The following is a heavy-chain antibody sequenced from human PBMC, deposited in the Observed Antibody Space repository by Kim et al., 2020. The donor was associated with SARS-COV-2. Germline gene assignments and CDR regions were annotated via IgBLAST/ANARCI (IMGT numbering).Heavy chain of an antibody. D-gene: IGHD1-26*01. J-gene: IGHJ4*02. Sequence: KFQGRVTITADESTSTAYMELSSLRSEDTAVYYCARGRRYSGSYFFYFDYWGQGTLVTVSS. V-gene: IGHV1-69*01. CDR3: ARGRRYSGSYFFYFDY.